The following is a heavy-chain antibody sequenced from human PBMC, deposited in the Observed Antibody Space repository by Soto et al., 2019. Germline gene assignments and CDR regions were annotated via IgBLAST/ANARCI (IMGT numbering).Heavy chain of an antibody. CDR2: IIPIFGTA. Sequence: RASVKVSCKASGGTFSSYAISWVRQAPGQGLEWMGGIIPIFGTANYAQKFQGRVTITADKSTSTAFMELSSLRSEDTAVYYCARDPLSHCSSTSCSLAGWFDPWGQGTLVTVSS. CDR1: GGTFSSYA. V-gene: IGHV1-69*06. J-gene: IGHJ5*02. D-gene: IGHD2-2*01. CDR3: ARDPLSHCSSTSCSLAGWFDP.